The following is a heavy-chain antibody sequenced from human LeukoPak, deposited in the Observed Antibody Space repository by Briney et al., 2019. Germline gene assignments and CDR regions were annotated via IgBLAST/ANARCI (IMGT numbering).Heavy chain of an antibody. CDR1: RFTFSTYA. J-gene: IGHJ6*02. Sequence: GGSLRLSCVASRFTFSTYAMHWVRQAPGKGLEYVSAVSSNGGDTYYANSVMGRLTISRDNSKNTLYLQMGSLRPEDIAVYYCARGVAASYYYYGMDVWGQGTXVXVSS. V-gene: IGHV3-64*01. CDR3: ARGVAASYYYYGMDV. D-gene: IGHD3-10*01. CDR2: VSSNGGDT.